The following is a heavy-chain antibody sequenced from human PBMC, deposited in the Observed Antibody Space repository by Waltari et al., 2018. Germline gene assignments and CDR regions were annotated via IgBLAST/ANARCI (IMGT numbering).Heavy chain of an antibody. V-gene: IGHV3-21*01. CDR2: ISSTSQYI. J-gene: IGHJ5*02. CDR1: AFTFSSYR. CDR3: ARGFWFATVSTFTWFDP. Sequence: SAFTFSSYRMNSARQAPGKGLEWVASISSTSQYIYYADSVEGRFTISRDNAKNSLYLQMNSLRAEDTAVYYCARGFWFATVSTFTWFDPWGQGTLVTVSS. D-gene: IGHD4-17*01.